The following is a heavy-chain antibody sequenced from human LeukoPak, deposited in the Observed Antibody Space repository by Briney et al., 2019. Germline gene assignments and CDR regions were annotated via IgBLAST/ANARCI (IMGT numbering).Heavy chain of an antibody. V-gene: IGHV4-34*01. CDR3: ARGCSGGSCYWRYDFDY. Sequence: SETLPLTCAVYGGSFSGYYWSWIRQPPGKGLEWIGEFNHSGSTNYNPSLKSRVTISVDTSKNQFSLKLSSVTAADTAVYYCARGCSGGSCYWRYDFDYWGQGTLVTVSS. D-gene: IGHD2-15*01. J-gene: IGHJ4*02. CDR2: FNHSGST. CDR1: GGSFSGYY.